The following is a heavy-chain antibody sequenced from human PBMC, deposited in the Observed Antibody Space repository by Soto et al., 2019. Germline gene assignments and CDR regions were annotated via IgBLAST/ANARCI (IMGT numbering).Heavy chain of an antibody. CDR1: GGSISSGGYS. Sequence: PSETLSLTCAVSGGSISSGGYSWSWIRQPPGKGLEWIGYIYHSGSTYYNPSLKSRVTISVDRSKNQFSLKLSSVTAADTAVYYCARATPYYGSGSYFDYWGQGTLVTVSS. CDR2: IYHSGST. CDR3: ARATPYYGSGSYFDY. D-gene: IGHD3-10*01. J-gene: IGHJ4*02. V-gene: IGHV4-30-2*01.